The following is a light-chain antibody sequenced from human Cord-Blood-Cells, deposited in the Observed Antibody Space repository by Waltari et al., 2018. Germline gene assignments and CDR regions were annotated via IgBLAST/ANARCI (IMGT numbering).Light chain of an antibody. CDR1: QSISSY. CDR2: AAS. J-gene: IGKJ1*01. Sequence: DIQMTQSPSSLSVSVGDRVTITCRASQSISSYLNWYQQKPGKAPNLLIYAASSLQSGVPSRFSGSGSGTDFTLTISSLQPEDFATYYCQQSYSTPQTFGQGTKVEIK. CDR3: QQSYSTPQT. V-gene: IGKV1-39*01.